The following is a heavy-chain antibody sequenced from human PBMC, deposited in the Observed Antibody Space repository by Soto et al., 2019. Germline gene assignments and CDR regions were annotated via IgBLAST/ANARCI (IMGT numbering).Heavy chain of an antibody. Sequence: GESLKISCKGSGYSFTSYWISWVRQMPWKGLEWMGRIDPSDSYTNYSPSFQGHVTISADKSISTAYLQWSSLKASDTAMYYCASPSHPFYHYYGMDVWGQGTTVTVSS. CDR1: GYSFTSYW. CDR3: ASPSHPFYHYYGMDV. V-gene: IGHV5-10-1*01. CDR2: IDPSDSYT. J-gene: IGHJ6*02.